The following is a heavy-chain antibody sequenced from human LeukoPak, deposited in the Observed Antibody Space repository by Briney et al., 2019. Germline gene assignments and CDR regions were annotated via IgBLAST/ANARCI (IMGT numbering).Heavy chain of an antibody. CDR3: AGDPRWLTPDCTSTSCYENYFDP. V-gene: IGHV4-38-2*02. D-gene: IGHD2-2*01. J-gene: IGHJ5*02. Sequence: SETLSLTCGVSGYSISNGYQWAWIRQSPGKGLEWIGSIYHSGSAHYNPSLKSRVTTSVETSKNQFSLNMYSVTAADTAVYYCAGDPRWLTPDCTSTSCYENYFDPWGQGTLVTVSS. CDR2: IYHSGSA. CDR1: GYSISNGYQ.